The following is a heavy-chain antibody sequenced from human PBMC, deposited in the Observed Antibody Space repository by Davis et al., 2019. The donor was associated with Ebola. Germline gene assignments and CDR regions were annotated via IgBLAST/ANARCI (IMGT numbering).Heavy chain of an antibody. V-gene: IGHV2-26*01. J-gene: IGHJ6*03. Sequence: SGPTLVKPTETLTLTCTVSGFSLSQTKMGVSWIRQPPGKALEWLADIFSHDEEFYNTSLKSRLTITKDTSKNQVVLTMTNMDPVDTATYYCAHRDYMDVWGKGTTVTVSS. CDR1: GFSLSQTKMG. CDR2: IFSHDEE. CDR3: AHRDYMDV.